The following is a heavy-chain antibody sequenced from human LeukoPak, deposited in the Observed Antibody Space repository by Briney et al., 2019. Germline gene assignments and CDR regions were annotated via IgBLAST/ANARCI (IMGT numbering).Heavy chain of an antibody. V-gene: IGHV4-30-2*01. J-gene: IGHJ6*02. CDR2: IYHSGST. Sequence: SQTLSLTCAVSGGSISSGGYSWRWIRQPPGKGLEWIGYIYHSGSTYYNPSLKSRVTISVDRSKNQFSLKLSSVTAADTAVYYCARRLTSLENYGMDVWGQGTTVTVSS. D-gene: IGHD1-1*01. CDR3: ARRLTSLENYGMDV. CDR1: GGSISSGGYS.